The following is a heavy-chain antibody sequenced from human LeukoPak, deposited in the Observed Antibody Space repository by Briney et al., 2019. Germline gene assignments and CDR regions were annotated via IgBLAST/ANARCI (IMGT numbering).Heavy chain of an antibody. D-gene: IGHD3-10*01. CDR2: IYYSGST. V-gene: IGHV4-39*07. Sequence: SETLSLTCTVSGGSISSSSYYWGWIRQPPGKGLEWIGSIYYSGSTYYNPSLKSRVTISVDTSKNQFSLKLSSVTAADTAVYYCARDVRGEIDYWGQGTLVTVSS. J-gene: IGHJ4*02. CDR1: GGSISSSSYY. CDR3: ARDVRGEIDY.